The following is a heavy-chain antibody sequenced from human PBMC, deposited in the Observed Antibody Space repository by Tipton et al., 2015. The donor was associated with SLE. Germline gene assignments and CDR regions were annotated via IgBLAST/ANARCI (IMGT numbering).Heavy chain of an antibody. CDR2: INQSGST. J-gene: IGHJ3*01. CDR1: GGSFSGHY. D-gene: IGHD2/OR15-2a*01. V-gene: IGHV4-34*01. CDR3: ARAFTTFNDDVDAFDF. Sequence: TLFLTCAVYGGSFSGHYWSWIRQPPGKGLEWIGEINQSGSTNYNPSLKSRLTMSIDTFKNQFSLNLRSVTAADTAVYYCARAFTTFNDDVDAFDFWGRGTMVTVSS.